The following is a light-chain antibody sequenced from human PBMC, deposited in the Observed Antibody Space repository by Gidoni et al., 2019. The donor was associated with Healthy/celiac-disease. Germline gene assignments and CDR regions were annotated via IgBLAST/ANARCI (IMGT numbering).Light chain of an antibody. V-gene: IGKV1-39*01. J-gene: IGKJ2*01. CDR2: AAS. CDR3: QQSYSTPENT. CDR1: QSISSY. Sequence: VGDRVTITCRASQSISSYLNWYQQKPGKAPKLLIYAASSLQSGVPSRFSGSGSGTDFTLTISSLQPEDFATYYCQQSYSTPENTFGQGTKLEIK.